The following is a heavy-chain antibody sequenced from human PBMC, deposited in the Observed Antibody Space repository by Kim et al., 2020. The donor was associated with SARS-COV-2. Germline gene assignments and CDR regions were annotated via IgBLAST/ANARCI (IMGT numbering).Heavy chain of an antibody. V-gene: IGHV3-53*01. CDR3: ARDTVYPDYYGMDV. D-gene: IGHD1-20*01. J-gene: IGHJ6*02. Sequence: ADSVKGRFTISRDNSKNTLYLQMNSLRAEDTAVYYWARDTVYPDYYGMDVWGQGTTVTVSS.